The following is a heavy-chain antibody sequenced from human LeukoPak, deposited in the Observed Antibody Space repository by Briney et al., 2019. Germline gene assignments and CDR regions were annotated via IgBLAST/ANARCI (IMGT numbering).Heavy chain of an antibody. CDR3: ARGMVVTAIRIPYYYYYMDV. D-gene: IGHD2-21*02. CDR1: GYTFTSCD. CDR2: MNPNSGNT. V-gene: IGHV1-8*01. Sequence: ASVKVSCKASGYTFTSCDINWVRQATGQGLEWMRWMNPNSGNTGYAQKFQGRVTMTRSTSISTAYMELSSLRSEDTAVYYCARGMVVTAIRIPYYYYYMDVWGKGTTVTVSS. J-gene: IGHJ6*03.